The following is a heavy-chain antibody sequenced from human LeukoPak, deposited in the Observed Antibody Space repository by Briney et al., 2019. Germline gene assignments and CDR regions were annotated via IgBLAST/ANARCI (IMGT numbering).Heavy chain of an antibody. CDR2: INPSGSP. CDR3: ARGKVAKGYYYYYGMDV. Sequence: PSETLSLTCAVYGGSLSGYYWSWIRQPPGKVLEWVGEINPSGSPNNNPSLKSRVTISVDTSKNQCSLKLSSVTAADTAMYCCARGKVAKGYYYYYGMDVWGKGTTVTAS. D-gene: IGHD5-12*01. CDR1: GGSLSGYY. V-gene: IGHV4-34*01. J-gene: IGHJ6*04.